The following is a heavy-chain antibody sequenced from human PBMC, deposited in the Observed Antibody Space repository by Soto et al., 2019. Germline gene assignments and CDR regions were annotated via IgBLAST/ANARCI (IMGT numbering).Heavy chain of an antibody. CDR2: IYHTGTT. CDR1: VVSISSAYF. V-gene: IGHV4-38-2*02. CDR3: ARDGLRYFDSSGYYSGPPLDY. J-gene: IGHJ4*02. Sequence: PSETWSLTCAVSVVSISSAYFWGCIRQHPGKGLEWMGSIYHTGTTYYSPSLKSRATIFLDTSKNQFSLNLTSVTAADTAIYYCARDGLRYFDSSGYYSGPPLDYWGQGARVTVSS. D-gene: IGHD3-22*01.